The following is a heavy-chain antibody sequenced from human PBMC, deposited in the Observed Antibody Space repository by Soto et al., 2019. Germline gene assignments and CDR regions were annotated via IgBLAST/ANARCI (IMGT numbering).Heavy chain of an antibody. Sequence: SETLSLTCAVSGGSISSYYWSWIRQPPGKGLEWIGYIYYSGSTNYNPSLKSRVTISVDTSKNQFSLKLSSVTAADTAVYYCARDCSGGGCYSHSGHGGYYYYGMDVWGQGTTVTVSS. D-gene: IGHD2-15*01. CDR3: ARDCSGGGCYSHSGHGGYYYYGMDV. J-gene: IGHJ6*02. CDR1: GGSISSYY. CDR2: IYYSGST. V-gene: IGHV4-59*01.